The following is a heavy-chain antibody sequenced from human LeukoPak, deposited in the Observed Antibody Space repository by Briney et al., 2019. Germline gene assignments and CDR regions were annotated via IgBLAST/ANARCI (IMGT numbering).Heavy chain of an antibody. V-gene: IGHV3-53*01. Sequence: GGSLRLSCAASGFIVSSSYMSWVRQAPGKGLEWVSVIYTGGNTYYADSVKGRFTISRDDSKNTLYLQMNSLRAGDTAVYYCARARGYSWIDSWGQGTLVTVSS. CDR1: GFIVSSSY. CDR3: ARARGYSWIDS. D-gene: IGHD3-10*01. CDR2: IYTGGNT. J-gene: IGHJ5*01.